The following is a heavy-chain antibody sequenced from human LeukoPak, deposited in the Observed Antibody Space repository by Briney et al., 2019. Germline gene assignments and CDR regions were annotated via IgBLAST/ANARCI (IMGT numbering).Heavy chain of an antibody. Sequence: TGGSLRLSCAASGFTFSSYGMHWVRQAPGKGLEWVAVISYDGSNKYYADSVKGRFTISRDNSKNTLYLQMNSLRAEDTAVYYCAKDLGRYNWNDKEGSPAAFDIWGQGTMVTVSS. J-gene: IGHJ3*02. V-gene: IGHV3-30*18. CDR1: GFTFSSYG. CDR3: AKDLGRYNWNDKEGSPAAFDI. D-gene: IGHD1-1*01. CDR2: ISYDGSNK.